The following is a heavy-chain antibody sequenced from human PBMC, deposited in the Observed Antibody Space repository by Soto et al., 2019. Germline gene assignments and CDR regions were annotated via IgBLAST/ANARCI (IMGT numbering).Heavy chain of an antibody. D-gene: IGHD3-22*01. J-gene: IGHJ4*02. CDR1: GFTFSSYS. CDR2: ISPSSSSI. Sequence: EVQLVESGGGLVQPGGSLRLSCAASGFTFSSYSMHWVRQAPGKGLEWVSYISPSSSSIYYADSVKGRFTISRDNAKNSLYLQMNSLRAEDTAVYYCARVAYYYDSSGYFYWGQGPLVTVSS. V-gene: IGHV3-48*01. CDR3: ARVAYYYDSSGYFY.